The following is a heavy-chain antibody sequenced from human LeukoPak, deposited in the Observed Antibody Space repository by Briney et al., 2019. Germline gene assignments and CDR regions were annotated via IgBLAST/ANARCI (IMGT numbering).Heavy chain of an antibody. V-gene: IGHV3-74*01. CDR1: GFTFSSYR. D-gene: IGHD5/OR15-5a*01. J-gene: IGHJ4*02. CDR2: INSDGSSR. CDR3: AGLYADY. Sequence: PGGSLRLSCAASGFTFSSYRMYWVRQAPGKGLVWVSRINSDGSSRSYADSVKGRFTISRDNAQNTLYLQMNSLRVEDTAVYYCAGLYADYWGQGTLVTVSS.